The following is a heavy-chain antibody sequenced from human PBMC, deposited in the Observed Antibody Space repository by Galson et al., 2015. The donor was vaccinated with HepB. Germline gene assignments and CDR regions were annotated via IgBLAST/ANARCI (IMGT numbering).Heavy chain of an antibody. CDR1: GYTFTSYG. Sequence: SVKVSCKASGYTFTSYGISWVRQAPGQGLEWMGRISAYNGNTNYAQKLQGRVTMTTDTSTSTAYMELRSLRSDDTAVYYCARDGSITIFGVVSSYMDVWGKGTTVTVSS. CDR2: ISAYNGNT. D-gene: IGHD3-3*01. J-gene: IGHJ6*03. V-gene: IGHV1-18*01. CDR3: ARDGSITIFGVVSSYMDV.